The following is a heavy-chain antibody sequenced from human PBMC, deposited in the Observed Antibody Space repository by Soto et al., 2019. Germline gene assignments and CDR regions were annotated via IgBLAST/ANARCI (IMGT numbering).Heavy chain of an antibody. J-gene: IGHJ6*02. CDR3: GRGPSPRAPAGGTPYYYAMDV. D-gene: IGHD2-2*01. CDR2: MNPINGAT. V-gene: IGHV1-8*02. Sequence: GASVKVSCKASGYDFTAYDINWVRQASGQGPEWMGWMNPINGATGSARRFQGRVSMTRNTATATAYLELTSLRSDDSAVYFCGRGPSPRAPAGGTPYYYAMDVWGQGTTVTVSS. CDR1: GYDFTAYD.